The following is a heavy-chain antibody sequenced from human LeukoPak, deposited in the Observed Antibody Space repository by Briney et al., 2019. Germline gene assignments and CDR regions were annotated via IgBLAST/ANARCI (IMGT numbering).Heavy chain of an antibody. CDR2: INHSGST. CDR3: ARGGGKGFTRIRNWFDP. V-gene: IGHV4-34*01. D-gene: IGHD4-23*01. J-gene: IGHJ5*02. Sequence: SETLSLTCAVYGGSFSGYYWSWIRQPPGKGLEWIGEINHSGSTNYNPSLKSRVTISVDTSKNQFSLKLSSVTAADTAVYYCARGGGKGFTRIRNWFDPWGQGTLVTVSS. CDR1: GGSFSGYY.